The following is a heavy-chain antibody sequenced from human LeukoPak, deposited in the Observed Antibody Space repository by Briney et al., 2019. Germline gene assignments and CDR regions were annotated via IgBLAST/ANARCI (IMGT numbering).Heavy chain of an antibody. CDR3: ARHRSSWLIDY. D-gene: IGHD6-6*01. CDR1: GFTFNSYA. CDR2: ISDSGGNT. V-gene: IGHV3-23*01. J-gene: IGHJ4*02. Sequence: GGSLRLSCAASGFTFNSYAMSWVRQAPWERLQWVSGISDSGGNTYYADSVRGRFTISRDNSKNTLYLQMNSLGAEDTAVYYCARHRSSWLIDYWGQGTLVTVSS.